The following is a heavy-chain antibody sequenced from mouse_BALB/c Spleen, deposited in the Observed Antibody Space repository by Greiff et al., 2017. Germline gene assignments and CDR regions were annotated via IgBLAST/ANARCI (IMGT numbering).Heavy chain of an antibody. V-gene: IGHV5-4*02. CDR3: GRGEVQRSGLAY. CDR2: ISDGGSYT. D-gene: IGHD1-1*01. CDR1: GFTFSDYY. Sequence: EVKLMVSGGGLVKPGGSLKLSCAASGFTFSDYYMYWVRQTPEKRLEWVAIISDGGSYTYYPDSVKGRFTISRDNAQNILYLQMSSLKSEDTAMCYCGRGEVQRSGLAYWGQGTLVTVSA. J-gene: IGHJ3*01.